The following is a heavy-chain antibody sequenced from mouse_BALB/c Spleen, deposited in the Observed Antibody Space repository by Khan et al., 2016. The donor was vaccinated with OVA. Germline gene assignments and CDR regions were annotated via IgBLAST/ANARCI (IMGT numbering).Heavy chain of an antibody. D-gene: IGHD1-1*01. V-gene: IGHV1-7*01. CDR1: GYTFINYW. CDR2: INPSTAYT. Sequence: KDGAELAKPGASVKMSCKASGYTFINYWILWVKQRPGQGLEWIGYINPSTAYTEYNQNFKDKATLTADKSSSTAYMQLSSLTSEDSAVYYCARRGLRWDFDYWGQGTTLTVSS. CDR3: ARRGLRWDFDY. J-gene: IGHJ2*01.